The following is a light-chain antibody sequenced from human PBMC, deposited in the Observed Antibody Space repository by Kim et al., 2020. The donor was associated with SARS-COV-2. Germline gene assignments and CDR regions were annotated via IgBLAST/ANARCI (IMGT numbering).Light chain of an antibody. J-gene: IGLJ1*01. CDR1: SIGDKS. Sequence: SYELTQPPSLSVAPGKTATITCGGNSIGDKSVHWYQRKPGQAPVLVIYYDNDRPSGIPERFSGSNSGNTATLTISGVEAGDEADYYCQVWISPSDCVFGT. CDR3: QVWISPSDCV. CDR2: YDN. V-gene: IGLV3-21*04.